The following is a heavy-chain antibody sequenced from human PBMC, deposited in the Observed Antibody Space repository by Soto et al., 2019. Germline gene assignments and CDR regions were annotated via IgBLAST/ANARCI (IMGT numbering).Heavy chain of an antibody. D-gene: IGHD2-15*01. CDR2: MNPNSGNT. CDR3: ARGRWYCSGGSCYFLTRRNWFDP. V-gene: IGHV1-8*01. CDR1: GYTFTSYD. J-gene: IGHJ5*02. Sequence: QVQLVQSGAEVKKPGASVKVSCKASGYTFTSYDINWVRQATGQGLEWMGWMNPNSGNTGYAQKFQGRVTMTRNTSISTAYMELSSLRSEDTAVYYCARGRWYCSGGSCYFLTRRNWFDPWGQGTLVTVSS.